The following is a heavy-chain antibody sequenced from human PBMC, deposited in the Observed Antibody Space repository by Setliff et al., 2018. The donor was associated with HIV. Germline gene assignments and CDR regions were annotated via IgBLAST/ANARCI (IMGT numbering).Heavy chain of an antibody. CDR1: GGSINNYY. D-gene: IGHD6-6*01. V-gene: IGHV4-59*12. J-gene: IGHJ5*02. CDR3: ARAHIGIAARWSGWFDP. Sequence: SETLSLTCTVSGGSINNYYWSWIRQPPGKGLEWIGFIYYSGSTNYNPSLKSRVTMSVDTSKNQFSLRLSSVTAADTAVYYCARAHIGIAARWSGWFDPWGQGTLVTVSS. CDR2: IYYSGST.